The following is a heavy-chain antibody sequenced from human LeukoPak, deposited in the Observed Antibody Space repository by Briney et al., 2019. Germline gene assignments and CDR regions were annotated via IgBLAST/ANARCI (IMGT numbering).Heavy chain of an antibody. CDR2: ISAYNGNT. V-gene: IGHV1-18*01. CDR1: GYTFTSYG. J-gene: IGHJ4*02. D-gene: IGHD3-3*01. Sequence: ASVKVSCKASGYTFTSYGISWVRQAPGQGLEWMGWISAYNGNTNYARKLQGRVTMTTDTSTSTAYMELRSLRSDDTAVYYCATTGNTIFGVVSPFDYWGQGTLVTVSS. CDR3: ATTGNTIFGVVSPFDY.